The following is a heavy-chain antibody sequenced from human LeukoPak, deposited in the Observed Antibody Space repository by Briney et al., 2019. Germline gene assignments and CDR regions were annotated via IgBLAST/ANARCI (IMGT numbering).Heavy chain of an antibody. CDR2: INHSGST. CDR3: AGSNYYDSSGYYHTYYFDY. D-gene: IGHD3-22*01. Sequence: SETLSLTCAVYGGSFSGYYWSWIRQPPGKGLEWIGEINHSGSTNYNPSLKSRVTISVDTSKNRFSLKLSSVTAADTAVYYCAGSNYYDSSGYYHTYYFDYWGQGTLVTVSS. V-gene: IGHV4-34*01. J-gene: IGHJ4*02. CDR1: GGSFSGYY.